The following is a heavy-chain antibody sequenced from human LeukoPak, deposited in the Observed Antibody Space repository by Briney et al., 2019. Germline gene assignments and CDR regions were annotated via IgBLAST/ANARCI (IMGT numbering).Heavy chain of an antibody. D-gene: IGHD4-23*01. J-gene: IGHJ4*02. CDR3: ARLNGGN. V-gene: IGHV4-59*08. CDR1: GGSISSYY. CDR2: VDYSGST. Sequence: SETLSLTCTVSGGSISSYYWSWIRQPPGKGLEWLAYVDYSGSTAYNPSLNGRVAISPDTSTNQFSLKLRSVTAADTAVYYCARLNGGNWGPGILVTVSS.